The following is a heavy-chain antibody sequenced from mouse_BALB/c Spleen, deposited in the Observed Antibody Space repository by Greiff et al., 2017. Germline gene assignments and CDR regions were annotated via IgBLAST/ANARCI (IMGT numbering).Heavy chain of an antibody. CDR1: GFNIKDYY. CDR3: NGIYCYGSSYPY. D-gene: IGHD1-1*01. CDR2: IDPENGDT. V-gene: IGHV14-4*02. J-gene: IGHJ3*01. Sequence: EVKLQQSGAELVRSGASVKLSCTASGFNIKDYYMHWVKQRPEQGLEWIGWIDPENGDTEYAPKFQGKATMTADTSSNTAYLQLSSLTSEDTAVYYCNGIYCYGSSYPYWGQGTLVTVSA.